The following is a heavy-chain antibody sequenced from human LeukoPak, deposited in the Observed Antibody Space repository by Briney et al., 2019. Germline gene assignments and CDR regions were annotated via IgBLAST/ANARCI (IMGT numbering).Heavy chain of an antibody. CDR2: ISYDGSNK. D-gene: IGHD1-26*01. J-gene: IGHJ3*02. Sequence: GGSLRLSCTASGLLFGDYTMHWVRQAPGKGLEWVTIISYDGSNKYYADSVKGRFTISRDNSKNTLYLQMNSLRTEDTAVYFCARDAWDDAFDIWGQGTMVTVSS. CDR3: ARDAWDDAFDI. CDR1: GLLFGDYT. V-gene: IGHV3-30*04.